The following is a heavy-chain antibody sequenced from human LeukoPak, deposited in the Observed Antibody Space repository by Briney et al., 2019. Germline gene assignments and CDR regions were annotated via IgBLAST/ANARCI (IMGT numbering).Heavy chain of an antibody. J-gene: IGHJ4*02. CDR3: ARDRGSYCGGDCFNYYFDY. V-gene: IGHV3-64*01. CDR2: ISSNGGST. Sequence: GGSLRLSCAASGFTFSYYAMHWVRQAPGKGLEYVSAISSNGGSTYYASSVEGGFTISRDNSKNTLYLQMGSLRAEDMAVYYCARDRGSYCGGDCFNYYFDYWGQGTLVTVSS. D-gene: IGHD2-21*02. CDR1: GFTFSYYA.